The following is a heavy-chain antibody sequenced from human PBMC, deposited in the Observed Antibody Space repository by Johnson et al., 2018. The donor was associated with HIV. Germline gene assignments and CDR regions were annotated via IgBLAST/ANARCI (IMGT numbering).Heavy chain of an antibody. V-gene: IGHV3-30*02. Sequence: QVQLVESGGGVVQPGGSLRLSCAASGFTFSSYGMHWVRQAPGKGLEWVAFIRYDGSNKYYADSVKGRFTISRDNSKNTLYLQMNSLRAEDTAVYYCAKDPQSGSYLADDAFDIWGQGTMVTVSS. J-gene: IGHJ3*02. D-gene: IGHD1-26*01. CDR2: IRYDGSNK. CDR1: GFTFSSYG. CDR3: AKDPQSGSYLADDAFDI.